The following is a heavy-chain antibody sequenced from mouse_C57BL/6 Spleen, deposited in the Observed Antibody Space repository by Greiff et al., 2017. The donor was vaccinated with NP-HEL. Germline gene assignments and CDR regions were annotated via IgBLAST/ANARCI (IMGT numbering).Heavy chain of an antibody. D-gene: IGHD2-14*01. CDR1: GFTFSDYG. Sequence: EVQLVESGGGLVQPGGSLKLSCAASGFTFSDYGMAWVRQAPRKGPEWVAFISNLAYSIYYADTVTGRFTISRENAKNTLYLEMSSLRAEDTAMYYCARGGTPYYYAMDYWGQGTSVTVSS. CDR3: ARGGTPYYYAMDY. J-gene: IGHJ4*01. V-gene: IGHV5-15*01. CDR2: ISNLAYSI.